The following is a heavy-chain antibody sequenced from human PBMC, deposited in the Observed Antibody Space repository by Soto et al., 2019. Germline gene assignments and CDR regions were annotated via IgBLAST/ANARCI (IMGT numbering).Heavy chain of an antibody. CDR2: INPNSGGT. D-gene: IGHD1-26*01. J-gene: IGHJ4*02. V-gene: IGHV1-2*04. Sequence: XSVKVSCPTSGYTFTCYYMHLVRQAPGQGLEWMGWINPNSGGTNYAQKFQVWVTMTRDTSISTAYMELSRLRSDDTAVYYCARSGSYSIDYWGQGTLVTVSS. CDR1: GYTFTCYY. CDR3: ARSGSYSIDY.